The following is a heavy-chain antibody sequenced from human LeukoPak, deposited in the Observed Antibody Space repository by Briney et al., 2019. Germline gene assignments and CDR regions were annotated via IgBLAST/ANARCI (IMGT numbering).Heavy chain of an antibody. CDR3: AKGAYDYIEIAYFDY. Sequence: GGSLRLSCAASGFTFSRYNMNWVRQAPGKGLEWVSSISSSSSYIYYADSLKGRFTISRDKSKNTLYLQMNSLRAEDTAVYYCAKGAYDYIEIAYFDYWGQGSLVTVSS. V-gene: IGHV3-21*04. CDR1: GFTFSRYN. J-gene: IGHJ4*02. D-gene: IGHD5-12*01. CDR2: ISSSSSYI.